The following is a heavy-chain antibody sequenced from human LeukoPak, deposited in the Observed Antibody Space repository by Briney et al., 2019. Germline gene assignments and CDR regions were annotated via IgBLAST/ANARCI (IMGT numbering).Heavy chain of an antibody. Sequence: SQTLSLTCAISGDSVSSNSAAWSWIRQSPSRGLEWLGRTYYRSKWHNDCAVSAKSRITIKPDTSKNQFSLQLNSVTPEDTAVYYCEGNGNWGQGTLGTVSS. CDR2: TYYRSKWHN. J-gene: IGHJ4*02. CDR1: GDSVSSNSAA. D-gene: IGHD2-8*01. V-gene: IGHV6-1*01. CDR3: EGNGN.